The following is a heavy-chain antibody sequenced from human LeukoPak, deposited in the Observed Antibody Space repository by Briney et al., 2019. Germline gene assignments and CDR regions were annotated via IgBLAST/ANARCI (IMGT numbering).Heavy chain of an antibody. Sequence: GGSLRLSCAVSGFSFTNVWMNWVRQAPGKGLEWVGRIKNKDEGGKTDYAAPVKGRFTISRDDSKATLFLQMNSLKMEDTAIYYCTTGIDYGGGYWGQGTLVSVSS. CDR2: IKNKDEGGKT. D-gene: IGHD3-16*01. J-gene: IGHJ4*02. V-gene: IGHV3-15*07. CDR1: GFSFTNVW. CDR3: TTGIDYGGGY.